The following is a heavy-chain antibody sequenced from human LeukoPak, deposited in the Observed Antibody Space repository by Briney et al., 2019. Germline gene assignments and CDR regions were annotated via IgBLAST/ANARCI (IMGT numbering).Heavy chain of an antibody. CDR1: GGTFSSYA. J-gene: IGHJ4*02. CDR2: IIPIFGTA. CDR3: ARGYCSSTSCYAWHFDY. V-gene: IGHV1-69*13. Sequence: ASVKVSCKASGGTFSSYAIGWVRQAPGQGLEWMGGIIPIFGTANYAQKFQGRVTITADESTSTAYMELSSLRSEDTAVYYCARGYCSSTSCYAWHFDYWGQGTLVTVSS. D-gene: IGHD2-2*01.